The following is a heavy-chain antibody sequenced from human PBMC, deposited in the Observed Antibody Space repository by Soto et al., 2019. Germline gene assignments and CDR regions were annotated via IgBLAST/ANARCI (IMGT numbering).Heavy chain of an antibody. D-gene: IGHD4-17*01. CDR1: GFTFSSNS. Sequence: GGSLRRSCAASGFTFSSNSMNWVRQAPGKGLEWVSSISSSSSYIYYADSVKGRFTISRDNAKNSLYLQMNSLRAVDTAVYYCARDPIPTVTTTPGWFDPWGQGTLVTVSS. V-gene: IGHV3-21*01. CDR3: ARDPIPTVTTTPGWFDP. J-gene: IGHJ5*02. CDR2: ISSSSSYI.